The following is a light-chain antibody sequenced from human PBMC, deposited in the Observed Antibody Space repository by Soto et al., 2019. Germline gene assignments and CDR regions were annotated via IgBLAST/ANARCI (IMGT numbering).Light chain of an antibody. CDR2: DAS. CDR3: QQYNSYSWT. V-gene: IGKV1-5*01. Sequence: DIQLTQSPSTLTASVGDRVTIGCRASESISYWLAWYQQKPGKAPKLLIYDASSLRSGVPSRFSGSGSGTEFTLTISSLQPDDFATYYCQQYNSYSWTFGQGTKVDIK. CDR1: ESISYW. J-gene: IGKJ1*01.